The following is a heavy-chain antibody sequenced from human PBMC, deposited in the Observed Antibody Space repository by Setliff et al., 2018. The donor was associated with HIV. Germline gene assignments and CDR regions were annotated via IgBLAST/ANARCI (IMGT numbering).Heavy chain of an antibody. J-gene: IGHJ4*02. CDR2: IRTKAYGGTT. CDR1: GFTFSNAW. D-gene: IGHD3-3*01. V-gene: IGHV3-49*04. CDR3: TRDPKYHDFWSCYPHPFDY. Sequence: GGSLRLSCAASGFTFSNAWLSWVRQAPGKGLEWVGFIRTKAYGGTTEYAASVKGRFTISRDDSKSIAYLQMNSLKTEDTALYYCTRDPKYHDFWSCYPHPFDYWGQGTLVTVSS.